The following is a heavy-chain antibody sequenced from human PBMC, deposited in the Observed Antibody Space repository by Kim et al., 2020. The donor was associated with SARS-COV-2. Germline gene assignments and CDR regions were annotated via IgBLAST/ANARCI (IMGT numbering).Heavy chain of an antibody. J-gene: IGHJ4*02. V-gene: IGHV4-39*01. CDR1: GGSISSSSYY. CDR3: ARQQQLGDFDY. D-gene: IGHD6-13*01. Sequence: SETLSLTCTVSGGSISSSSYYWGWIRQPPGKGLEWIGSIYYSGSTYYNPSLKSRVTISVDTSKNQFSLKLSSVTAADTAVYYCARQQQLGDFDYWGQGT. CDR2: IYYSGST.